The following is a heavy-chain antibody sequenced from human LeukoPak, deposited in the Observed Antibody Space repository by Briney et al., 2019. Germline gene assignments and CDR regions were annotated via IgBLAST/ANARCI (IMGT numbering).Heavy chain of an antibody. Sequence: GGSLRLSCAASGFTFSSYATSWVRQAPGKGLEWVSAISGSGGSTYYADSVKGRFTISRDNSKNTLYLQMNSLRAEDTAVYYCAKRMYYYDSSGYSNDVYWGQGTLVTVSS. CDR2: ISGSGGST. D-gene: IGHD3-22*01. J-gene: IGHJ4*02. V-gene: IGHV3-23*01. CDR1: GFTFSSYA. CDR3: AKRMYYYDSSGYSNDVY.